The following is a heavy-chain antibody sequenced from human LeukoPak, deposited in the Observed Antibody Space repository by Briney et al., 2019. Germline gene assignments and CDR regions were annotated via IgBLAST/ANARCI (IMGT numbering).Heavy chain of an antibody. CDR3: AAATTVTGYYYYYYYMDV. CDR2: IVVGSGNT. V-gene: IGHV1-58*02. D-gene: IGHD4-17*01. CDR1: GFTFTSSA. J-gene: IGHJ6*03. Sequence: SVKVSCKASGFTFTSSAMQWVRQARGQRLEWIGWIVVGSGNTNYAQKFQERVTITRDMSTSTAYMELSSLRPEDTAVYYCAAATTVTGYYYYYYYMDVWGKGTTVTVSS.